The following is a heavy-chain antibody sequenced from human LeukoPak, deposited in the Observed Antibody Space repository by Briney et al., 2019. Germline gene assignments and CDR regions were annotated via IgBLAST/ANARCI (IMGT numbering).Heavy chain of an antibody. CDR1: GFTLSSYW. CDR3: VRGPYSGWTGFDY. V-gene: IGHV3-74*01. Sequence: GGSLRLPCAASGFTLSSYWMHWVRQAPGKGLVWVSRSNSDGSTTNYADSVKGRFTISRDNAKNTLHLQVNGLRAEDTAVYYCVRGPYSGWTGFDYWGQGTLVTVSS. J-gene: IGHJ4*02. D-gene: IGHD5-12*01. CDR2: SNSDGSTT.